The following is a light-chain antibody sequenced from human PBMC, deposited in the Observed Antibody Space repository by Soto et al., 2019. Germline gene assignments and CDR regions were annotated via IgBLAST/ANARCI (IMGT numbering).Light chain of an antibody. J-gene: IGLJ2*01. CDR3: CSYAGSYNVV. Sequence: QSVLTQPRSVSGSPGQSVTISCTGTRSDVGGYNYVSWYQQHPGKAPKLMIYDVSKRPSGVPDRFSGSKSGNTASLTISGLQAEDEADYYCCSYAGSYNVVFGGGTKLTVL. CDR2: DVS. V-gene: IGLV2-11*01. CDR1: RSDVGGYNY.